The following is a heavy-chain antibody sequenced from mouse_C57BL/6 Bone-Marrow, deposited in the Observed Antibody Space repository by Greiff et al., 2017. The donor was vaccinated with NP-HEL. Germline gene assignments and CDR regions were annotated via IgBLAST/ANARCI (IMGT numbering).Heavy chain of an antibody. CDR1: GYSITSGYY. CDR2: ISYDGSN. J-gene: IGHJ2*01. D-gene: IGHD1-1*01. CDR3: ARDRLRYLFDY. Sequence: EVQLQQSGPGLVKPSQSLSLTCSVTGYSITSGYYWNWIRQFPGNKLEWMGYISYDGSNNYNPSLKNRISITRDTSKNQFFLKLNSVTTEDTATYYCARDRLRYLFDYWGQGTTLTVSS. V-gene: IGHV3-6*01.